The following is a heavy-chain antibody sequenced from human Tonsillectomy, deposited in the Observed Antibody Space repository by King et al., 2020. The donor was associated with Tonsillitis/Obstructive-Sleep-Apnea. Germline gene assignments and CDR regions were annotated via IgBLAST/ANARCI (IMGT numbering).Heavy chain of an antibody. CDR2: VKSKIECGQT. Sequence: VQLGESGGGLVKPGGSLRLSCAASGFIFSNAWMGWVRQAPGKGQEWVGPVKSKIECGQTEYAAPVKGRFTISRDDSKNTFYLQMNSLKTEDTAVYYCTTDNWFDPWGQGTLVTVSS. J-gene: IGHJ5*02. CDR1: GFIFSNAW. V-gene: IGHV3-15*01. CDR3: TTDNWFDP.